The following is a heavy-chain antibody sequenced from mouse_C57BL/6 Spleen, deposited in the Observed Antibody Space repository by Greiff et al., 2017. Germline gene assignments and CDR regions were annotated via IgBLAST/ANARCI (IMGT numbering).Heavy chain of an antibody. CDR1: GYTFTSYW. CDR2: IYPGLGSS. CDR3: ARDWGAY. V-gene: IGHV1-55*01. Sequence: QVQLQQPGAELVKPGASVKMSCKASGYTFTSYWITWVKHRPGQGLEWIGDIYPGLGSSNYNVKFKSKATLTVDTSSSTAYMQLSSLTSEDSAVYYCARDWGAYWGQGTLVTVSA. D-gene: IGHD4-1*01. J-gene: IGHJ3*01.